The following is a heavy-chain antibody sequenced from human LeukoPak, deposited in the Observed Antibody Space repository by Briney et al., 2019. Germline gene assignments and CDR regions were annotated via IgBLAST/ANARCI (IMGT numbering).Heavy chain of an antibody. Sequence: GGSLRLSCAASGFTFSSYGMHWVRQAPGKGLEWVAFIRYDGSDKNYADSVKGRFTISRDNSKNTLYLQMNSLRAEDTAVYCCAKDRVHYSGYDYFDPWGQGTLVTVSS. CDR3: AKDRVHYSGYDYFDP. D-gene: IGHD5-12*01. J-gene: IGHJ5*02. CDR1: GFTFSSYG. CDR2: IRYDGSDK. V-gene: IGHV3-30*02.